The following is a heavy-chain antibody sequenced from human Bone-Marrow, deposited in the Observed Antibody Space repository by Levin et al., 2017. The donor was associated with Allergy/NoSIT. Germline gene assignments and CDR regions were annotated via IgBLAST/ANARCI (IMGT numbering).Heavy chain of an antibody. Sequence: GESLKISCAASGFTFSSYAMHWVRQAPGKGLEWVTLISYDGSEEKYADSVKGRFPISRDNSKNTLYLQMKRLRLEDTAVFYCARDPRWQLGDGGYLDLWGRGTLVTVSS. CDR2: ISYDGSEE. CDR3: ARDPRWQLGDGGYLDL. D-gene: IGHD7-27*01. J-gene: IGHJ2*01. V-gene: IGHV3-30-3*01. CDR1: GFTFSSYA.